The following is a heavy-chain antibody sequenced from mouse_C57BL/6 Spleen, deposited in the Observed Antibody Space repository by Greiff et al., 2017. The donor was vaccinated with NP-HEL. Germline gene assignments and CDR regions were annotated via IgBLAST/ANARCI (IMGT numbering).Heavy chain of an antibody. Sequence: QVQLQQSGAELVRPGTSVKVSCKASGYAFTNYLIEWVKQRPGQGLEWIGVINPGSGGTNYNEKFKGKATLTADKSSSTAYMQLSSLTSEDSAVYFCAREIYYGNYGYAMDYWGQGTSVTVSS. CDR2: INPGSGGT. V-gene: IGHV1-54*01. J-gene: IGHJ4*01. D-gene: IGHD2-1*01. CDR1: GYAFTNYL. CDR3: AREIYYGNYGYAMDY.